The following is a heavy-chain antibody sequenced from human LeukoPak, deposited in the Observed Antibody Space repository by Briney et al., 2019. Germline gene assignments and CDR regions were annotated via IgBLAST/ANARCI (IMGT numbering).Heavy chain of an antibody. D-gene: IGHD4-23*01. CDR1: GFTFSSYG. V-gene: IGHV3-23*01. Sequence: GGSLRLSCAASGFTFSSYGMSWVRQAPGKGLEWVSAISGSGGSTYYADSVKGRFTISRDNSKNTLYLQMNSLRAEDTAVYYCASRSGSVVTPGFDYWGQGTLVTVSS. J-gene: IGHJ4*02. CDR3: ASRSGSVVTPGFDY. CDR2: ISGSGGST.